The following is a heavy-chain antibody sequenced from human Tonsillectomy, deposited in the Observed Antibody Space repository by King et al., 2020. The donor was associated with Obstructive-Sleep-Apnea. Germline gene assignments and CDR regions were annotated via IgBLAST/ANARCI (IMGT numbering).Heavy chain of an antibody. Sequence: VQLQQSGPGLVKPSQTLSLTCVLSGDSVSRFGAAWNWIRQSPSRGLEWLGRAYCGSSWSTDYAVSVKSRITVNPDTSRNQFSLQLNSVTPEDTAVYYCASGRWSAFDVWGQGTVVTVSS. D-gene: IGHD5-24*01. CDR1: GDSVSRFGAA. V-gene: IGHV6-1*01. CDR2: AYCGSSWST. CDR3: ASGRWSAFDV. J-gene: IGHJ3*01.